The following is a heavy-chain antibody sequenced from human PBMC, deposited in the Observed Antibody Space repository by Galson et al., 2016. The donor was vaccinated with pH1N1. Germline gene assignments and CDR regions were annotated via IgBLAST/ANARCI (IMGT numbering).Heavy chain of an antibody. CDR2: IYPGDSDT. Sequence: QSGAEVKKPGESLKISCKGSGYSFTSYWIAWVRQMPGKGLEWMGIIYPGDSDTRYSPSSQGQVTISADKSISTAYLQWSSLKASDTAIYYCATPRGSSSLAFDYWGQGTLVTVSS. V-gene: IGHV5-51*01. CDR3: ATPRGSSSLAFDY. CDR1: GYSFTSYW. D-gene: IGHD1-26*01. J-gene: IGHJ4*02.